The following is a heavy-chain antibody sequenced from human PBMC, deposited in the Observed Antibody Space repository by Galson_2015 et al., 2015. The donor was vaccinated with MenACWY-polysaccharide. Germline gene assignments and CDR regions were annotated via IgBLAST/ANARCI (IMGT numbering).Heavy chain of an antibody. CDR1: GGSISSGDSY. D-gene: IGHD2-15*01. CDR2: IHYNGTS. CDR3: ARIPILLGGTVGCFDP. J-gene: IGHJ5*02. Sequence: TLSLTCTVSGGSISSGDSYWTWIRPPPGKGLEWIGYIHYNGTSNFNPSLRSRVTISVDTSKSQFSLQLNSVTAADTAVYYCARIPILLGGTVGCFDPWGQGTLVTVSS. V-gene: IGHV4-30-4*01.